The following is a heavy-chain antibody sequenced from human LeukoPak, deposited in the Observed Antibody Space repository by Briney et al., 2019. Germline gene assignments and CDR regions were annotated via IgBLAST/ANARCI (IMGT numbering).Heavy chain of an antibody. D-gene: IGHD3-22*01. J-gene: IGHJ3*02. CDR3: AKDAGSGYYYAPNDAFDI. CDR2: IIPIFGTA. V-gene: IGHV1-69*06. CDR1: GGTFSSYA. Sequence: ASVKVSCKASGGTFSSYAISWVRQAPGQGLEWMGGIIPIFGTANYAQKFQGRVTITADKSTSTAYMELSSLRAEDTALYYCAKDAGSGYYYAPNDAFDIWGQGTMVTVSS.